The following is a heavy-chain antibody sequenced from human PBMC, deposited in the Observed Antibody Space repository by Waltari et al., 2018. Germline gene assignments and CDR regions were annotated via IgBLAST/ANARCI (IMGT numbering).Heavy chain of an antibody. CDR1: GLSFGLPT. V-gene: IGHV3-21*01. Sequence: EGQLVESGGGLVKPGGSLRLCCAASGLSFGLPTMNWVRQAPGKGLEWVSYISSSSAYKYYADSVKGRFAISRDNAKNLLFLQMNSLRADDTAVYYCVRENCSVTSCFKHFDYWGRGILVTVSS. D-gene: IGHD2-2*01. CDR3: VRENCSVTSCFKHFDY. J-gene: IGHJ4*02. CDR2: ISSSSAYK.